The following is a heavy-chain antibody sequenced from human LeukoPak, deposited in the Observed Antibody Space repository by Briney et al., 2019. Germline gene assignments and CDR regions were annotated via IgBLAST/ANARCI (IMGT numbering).Heavy chain of an antibody. CDR3: ARWGEYYNILTGYSHVGFDY. Sequence: GGSLRLSCVASGFTFSSYWMSWVRQAPGKGLEWVASIKHDGTEKYYVDSVKGRFTISRDNAKTSLYLQMNSLRAEDTAVYYCARWGEYYNILTGYSHVGFDYWGQGTLVTVSS. CDR2: IKHDGTEK. V-gene: IGHV3-7*01. CDR1: GFTFSSYW. J-gene: IGHJ4*02. D-gene: IGHD3-9*01.